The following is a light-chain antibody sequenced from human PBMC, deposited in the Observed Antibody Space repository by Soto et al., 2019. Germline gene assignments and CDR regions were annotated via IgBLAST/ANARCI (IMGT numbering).Light chain of an antibody. CDR1: SSNIGTNN. CDR3: AVWDDSLMGV. J-gene: IGLJ7*01. V-gene: IGLV1-44*01. CDR2: SNN. Sequence: QSVLTQPPSASGTPGQRVTISCSGSSSNIGTNNVNWYQQVPGTAPKLLIYSNNQRPSGVPDRFSGSKSGTSASLAISGLQSEDESDYYCAVWDDSLMGVFGGGTQLTVL.